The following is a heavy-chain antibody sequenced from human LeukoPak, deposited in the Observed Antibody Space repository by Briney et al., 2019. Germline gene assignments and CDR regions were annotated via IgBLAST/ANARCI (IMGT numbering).Heavy chain of an antibody. V-gene: IGHV3-48*03. CDR1: GFTFSSYE. Sequence: GGSLRLSCAASGFTFSSYEMNWVRQAPGKGLEWVSYISSSGSTIYYADSVKGRFTISRDNAKSSLYLQMNSLRAEDTAVYYCARDKMVSYYRATFDYWGQGTLVTVSS. CDR3: ARDKMVSYYRATFDY. CDR2: ISSSGSTI. J-gene: IGHJ4*02. D-gene: IGHD1-26*01.